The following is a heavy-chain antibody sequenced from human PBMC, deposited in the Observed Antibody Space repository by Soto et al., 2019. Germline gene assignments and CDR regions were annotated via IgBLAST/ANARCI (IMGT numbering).Heavy chain of an antibody. Sequence: PGGSLRLSCAASGFTFSSYSMNWVLQAPGKGLEWVSSISSSSSYIYYADSVKGRFTISRDNAKNSLYLQMNSLRAEDTAVYYCARGPPSHIVVVTAISDVWGQGTTVTVSS. V-gene: IGHV3-21*01. CDR3: ARGPPSHIVVVTAISDV. CDR2: ISSSSSYI. CDR1: GFTFSSYS. D-gene: IGHD2-21*02. J-gene: IGHJ6*02.